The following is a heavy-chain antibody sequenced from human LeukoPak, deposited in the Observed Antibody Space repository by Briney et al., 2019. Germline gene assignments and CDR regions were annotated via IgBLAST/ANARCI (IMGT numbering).Heavy chain of an antibody. Sequence: GGSLRLSCAVSGFTFSSYWMHWVRQAPGKGLVWVSRINSDGSNTNYADSVKGRFTISRDNAKNTLYLQMNSLRAEDTAVYYCAREFTIFGVVFDYWGQGTLVTVSS. CDR2: INSDGSNT. CDR3: AREFTIFGVVFDY. V-gene: IGHV3-74*01. J-gene: IGHJ4*02. CDR1: GFTFSSYW. D-gene: IGHD3-3*01.